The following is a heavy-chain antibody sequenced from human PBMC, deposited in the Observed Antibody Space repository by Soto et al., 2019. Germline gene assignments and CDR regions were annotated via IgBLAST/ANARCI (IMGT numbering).Heavy chain of an antibody. CDR2: IYHSGST. V-gene: IGHV4-30-2*01. J-gene: IGHJ5*02. CDR1: GGSISSGGYS. CDR3: ARVAYCGGDCQRGFDP. D-gene: IGHD2-21*02. Sequence: SETLSLTCAVSGGSISSGGYSLRWIRQPPGKGLEWIGYIYHSGSTYYNPSLKSRVTISVDRSKNQFSLKLSSVTAADTAVYYCARVAYCGGDCQRGFDPWGQGTLVTVSS.